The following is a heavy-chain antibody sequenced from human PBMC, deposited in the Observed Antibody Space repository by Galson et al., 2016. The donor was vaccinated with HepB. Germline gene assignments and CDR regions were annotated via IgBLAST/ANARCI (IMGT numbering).Heavy chain of an antibody. D-gene: IGHD3-10*01. V-gene: IGHV1-18*01. CDR1: GYTFTNYG. CDR2: INANDGHT. Sequence: SVKVSCKASGYTFTNYGITWVRQAPGQGLQWVGWINANDGHTNYGHILQGRVTLTMDTSTSTAYMDLRSLTSDDTAVYYCARVFTMVRGVTNTFYYYGMDVWGQGTTVTVSS. CDR3: ARVFTMVRGVTNTFYYYGMDV. J-gene: IGHJ6*02.